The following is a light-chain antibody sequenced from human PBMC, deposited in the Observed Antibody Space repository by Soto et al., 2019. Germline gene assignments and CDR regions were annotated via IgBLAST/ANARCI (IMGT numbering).Light chain of an antibody. Sequence: TQSPDTLCLSHGESASLSCRVSQSVSSNLAWYQQKPGQAPRLLIYDASTLQSGVPPRFSGSGSGTEFTLTIRGLQPDDIATYYCQQYSSYSAWTFGEGTKVDIK. CDR3: QQYSSYSAWT. J-gene: IGKJ1*01. CDR1: QSVSSN. CDR2: DAS. V-gene: IGKV3-15*01.